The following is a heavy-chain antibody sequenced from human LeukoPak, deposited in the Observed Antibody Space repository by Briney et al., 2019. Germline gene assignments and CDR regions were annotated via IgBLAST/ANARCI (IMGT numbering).Heavy chain of an antibody. V-gene: IGHV3-48*02. J-gene: IGHJ4*02. D-gene: IGHD3-10*01. CDR2: ISSSSSTI. Sequence: GGSLRLSCAASGFTFSSYSMNWVRQAPGKGLEWVSYISSSSSTIYYADSVKGRFTISRDNAKNSLYLQMNSLRDEDTAVYYCARDRYYGSGSYYTYWGQGTLVTVSS. CDR1: GFTFSSYS. CDR3: ARDRYYGSGSYYTY.